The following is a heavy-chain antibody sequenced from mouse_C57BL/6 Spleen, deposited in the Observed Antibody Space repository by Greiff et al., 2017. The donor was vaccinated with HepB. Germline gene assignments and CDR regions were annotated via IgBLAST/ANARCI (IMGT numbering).Heavy chain of an antibody. CDR1: GYTFTSYW. J-gene: IGHJ4*01. CDR2: IHPNSGST. Sequence: QVQLQQPGAELVKPGASVKLSCKASGYTFTSYWMHWVKQRPGQGLEWIGMIHPNSGSTNYNEKFKSKATLTVDKSSSTAYMQLSSLTSEDSAVYYCAGAYYGPLDYYAMDYWGQGTSVTVSS. CDR3: AGAYYGPLDYYAMDY. V-gene: IGHV1-64*01. D-gene: IGHD2-10*01.